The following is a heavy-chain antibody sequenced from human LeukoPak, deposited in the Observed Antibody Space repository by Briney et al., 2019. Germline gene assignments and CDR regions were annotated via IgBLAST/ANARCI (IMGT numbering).Heavy chain of an antibody. CDR3: ARDQYWNPDS. Sequence: GGSLRLSCAASGFTFSGFNMHWVRQAPGKGLEWVAFLWSGGGNECYADSVKGRFTISRDNSKDTLYLQMTSLRAEDTAVYYCARDQYWNPDSWGQGTLVTVSS. CDR2: LWSGGGNE. CDR1: GFTFSGFN. V-gene: IGHV3-33*01. D-gene: IGHD1-1*01. J-gene: IGHJ4*02.